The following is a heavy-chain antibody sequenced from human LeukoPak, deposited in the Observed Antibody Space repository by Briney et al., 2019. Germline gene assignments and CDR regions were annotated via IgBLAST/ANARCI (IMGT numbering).Heavy chain of an antibody. CDR3: ARVRDGYNHIDY. Sequence: SETLSLTCTVSGGSISSYYWSWIRQPPGKGLEWIGYIYYSGSTNYNPSLKSRVTISVDTSKNQFSLKLSSVTAADTAVYYCARVRDGYNHIDYWGQGTLVTVSS. V-gene: IGHV4-59*01. CDR1: GGSISSYY. CDR2: IYYSGST. J-gene: IGHJ4*02. D-gene: IGHD5-24*01.